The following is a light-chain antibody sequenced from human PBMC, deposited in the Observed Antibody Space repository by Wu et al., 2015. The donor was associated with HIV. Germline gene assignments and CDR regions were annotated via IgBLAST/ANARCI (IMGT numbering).Light chain of an antibody. Sequence: ETVLTQSPGTLSLSPGERATLSCRASQSVTSNNLAWYQQKPGQAPRLLIYGASTRATGIPDRFSGSGSGTDFTLIISRLEPEDFAVYYCQQRSNWPPLTFGGGTKVEIK. CDR1: QSVTSNN. CDR3: QQRSNWPPLT. J-gene: IGKJ4*01. CDR2: GAS. V-gene: IGKV3D-20*02.